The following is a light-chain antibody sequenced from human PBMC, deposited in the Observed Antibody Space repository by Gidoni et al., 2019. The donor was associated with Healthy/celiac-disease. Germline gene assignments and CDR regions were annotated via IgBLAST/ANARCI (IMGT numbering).Light chain of an antibody. CDR3: SSYTSSSTPYV. CDR1: SSDVGGYNY. Sequence: QSALPQPASVSGSPGQSITISCTGTSSDVGGYNYVSWYQQHPGKAPKLMIYEVSNRPSGVSNRFSGSKSGNTASLTISWLQAEDEADYYCSSYTSSSTPYVFGTGTKVTVL. J-gene: IGLJ1*01. V-gene: IGLV2-14*01. CDR2: EVS.